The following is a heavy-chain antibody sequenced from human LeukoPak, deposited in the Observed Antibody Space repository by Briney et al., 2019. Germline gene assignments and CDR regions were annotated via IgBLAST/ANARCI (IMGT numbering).Heavy chain of an antibody. CDR1: GFTFDDYG. CDR2: INWNGGST. CDR3: ASLYYDILTASHMDV. Sequence: GGSLRLSCAASGFTFDDYGMSWVRQAPGKGLEWVSGINWNGGSTGYADSVKGRFTISRDNAKNSLYLQMNSLRAEDTALYYCASLYYDILTASHMDVWGKGTTVTVSS. V-gene: IGHV3-20*04. J-gene: IGHJ6*04. D-gene: IGHD3-9*01.